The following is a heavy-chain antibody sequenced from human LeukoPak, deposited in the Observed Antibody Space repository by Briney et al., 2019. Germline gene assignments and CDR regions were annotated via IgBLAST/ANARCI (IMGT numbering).Heavy chain of an antibody. CDR3: ARRPLVGATAFDY. J-gene: IGHJ4*02. D-gene: IGHD1-26*01. CDR1: GFTFSSYS. CDR2: ISSSSSYI. Sequence: GGSLRFSGAASGFTFSSYSMNWVGQGPGKGLEWVSSISSSSSYIYYADPVKGRFTISRDNAKNSLYLQMNSLRAEDTAVYYCARRPLVGATAFDYWGQGTRVTVSS. V-gene: IGHV3-21*01.